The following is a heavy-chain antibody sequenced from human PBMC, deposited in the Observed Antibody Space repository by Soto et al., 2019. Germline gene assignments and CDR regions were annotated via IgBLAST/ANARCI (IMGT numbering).Heavy chain of an antibody. CDR3: ARGDRSYSNNWFDP. CDR1: GGSISSYY. V-gene: IGHV4-4*07. CDR2: IYTSGST. Sequence: SETLSLTCTVSGGSISSYYWSWIRQPAGKGLEWIGRIYTSGSTNYNPSLKSRVTMSVDTSKNQFSLKLSSVTAADTAVYYCARGDRSYSNNWFDPWGQGTLVTVYS. D-gene: IGHD1-26*01. J-gene: IGHJ5*02.